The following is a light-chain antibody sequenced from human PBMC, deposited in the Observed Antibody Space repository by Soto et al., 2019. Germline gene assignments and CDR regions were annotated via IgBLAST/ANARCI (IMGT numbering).Light chain of an antibody. V-gene: IGKV3-20*01. CDR2: GAS. Sequence: EIVLTQSPGTLSLSPGERATLSCRASQSVSSSYLAWYQQKPGQAPRLLIYGASSRAPGIPDRFSGSGSGADFTLTISRLEPEDFAVYYCQHYGSSLLFTFGPGTKVDIK. CDR1: QSVSSSY. J-gene: IGKJ3*01. CDR3: QHYGSSLLFT.